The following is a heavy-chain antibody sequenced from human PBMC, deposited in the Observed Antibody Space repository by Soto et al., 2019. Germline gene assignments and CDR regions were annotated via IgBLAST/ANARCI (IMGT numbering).Heavy chain of an antibody. CDR1: GFTFSSFA. CDR2: IGSRGDST. CDR3: AKDLIYGYNSGRPFDS. J-gene: IGHJ4*02. D-gene: IGHD6-19*01. Sequence: GGSLRLSCAASGFTFSSFAMSWVRQAPGKGLEWVSAIGSRGDSTYYADTVKGRFTISRDNSKNTLYLQINSLRAEDTAFYYCAKDLIYGYNSGRPFDSWGQGTLVTVSS. V-gene: IGHV3-23*01.